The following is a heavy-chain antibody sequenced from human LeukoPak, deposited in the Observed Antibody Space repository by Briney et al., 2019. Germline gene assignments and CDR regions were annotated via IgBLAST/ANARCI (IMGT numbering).Heavy chain of an antibody. Sequence: SETLSLTCAVYGGSFSGYYWSWIRQPPGKGLEWIGEINHSGSTNYNPSLKSRITISVDTSKNQFSLKLSSVSAADTAVYYCASSNWAWVVVAWGQGTLVTVSS. CDR2: INHSGST. D-gene: IGHD2-21*01. J-gene: IGHJ4*02. CDR1: GGSFSGYY. V-gene: IGHV4-34*01. CDR3: ASSNWAWVVVA.